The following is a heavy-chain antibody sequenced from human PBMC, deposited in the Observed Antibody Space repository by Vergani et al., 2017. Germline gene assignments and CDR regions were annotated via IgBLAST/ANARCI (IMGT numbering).Heavy chain of an antibody. Sequence: QVQLVESAGGVVQPGGSLRLSCAASGFTFSNFGMHWIRQAPGKGLEWLGYIGKDGINTSYRDAVKGRFTVSRDNSKDILYLQMDSLRSEATALYYCAKYLRDSTDGLPDSWGPGTLVIVSS. CDR2: IGKDGINT. V-gene: IGHV3-30*02. J-gene: IGHJ4*02. CDR1: GFTFSNFG. CDR3: AKYLRDSTDGLPDS. D-gene: IGHD2-21*02.